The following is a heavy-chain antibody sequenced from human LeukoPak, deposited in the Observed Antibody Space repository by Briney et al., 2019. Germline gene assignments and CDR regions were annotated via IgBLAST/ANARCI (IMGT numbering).Heavy chain of an antibody. Sequence: SVKVSCKASGGTFSSYAISWVRQAPGQGLEWMGGIIPIFGTANYAQKFQGRVTITADESTSTAYMELSSLRSEDTAVYYCARVGAYCGGDCYSPGVYWGQGTLVTVSS. CDR1: GGTFSSYA. CDR3: ARVGAYCGGDCYSPGVY. D-gene: IGHD2-21*02. V-gene: IGHV1-69*13. J-gene: IGHJ4*02. CDR2: IIPIFGTA.